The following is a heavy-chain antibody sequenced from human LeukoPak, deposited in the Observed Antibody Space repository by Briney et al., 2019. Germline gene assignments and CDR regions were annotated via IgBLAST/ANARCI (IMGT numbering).Heavy chain of an antibody. J-gene: IGHJ4*02. D-gene: IGHD4-17*01. CDR3: TTEAWYGDYALGVGFDY. CDR1: GFTFSNAW. CDR2: IKSKTDGGTT. Sequence: GGSLRLSCAASGFTFSNAWMSWVRQAPGKGLEWVGRIKSKTDGGTTDYAAPVKGRFTISRDDSKNTLYLQMNSLKTEDTAVYYCTTEAWYGDYALGVGFDYWGQGTLVTVSS. V-gene: IGHV3-15*01.